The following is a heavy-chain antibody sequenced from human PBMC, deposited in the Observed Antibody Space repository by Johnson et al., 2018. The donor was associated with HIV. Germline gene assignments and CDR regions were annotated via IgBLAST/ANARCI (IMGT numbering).Heavy chain of an antibody. CDR2: IYSGGST. Sequence: EVQLVESGGGLIQPGGSLRLSCAASGFTVSSNYMSWVRQAPGKGLEWVSVIYSGGSTYYADSVQGRFTISRDNSKNTLYLQMNSLRAEDTAVYYCARESSSSSGAFDIWGQGTRVTVSS. CDR3: ARESSSSSGAFDI. D-gene: IGHD6-6*01. V-gene: IGHV3-53*01. J-gene: IGHJ3*02. CDR1: GFTVSSNY.